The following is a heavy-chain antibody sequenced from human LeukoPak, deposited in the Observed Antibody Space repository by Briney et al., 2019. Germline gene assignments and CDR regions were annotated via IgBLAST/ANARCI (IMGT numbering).Heavy chain of an antibody. CDR3: AATGRYCGGDCCPYFQH. J-gene: IGHJ1*01. D-gene: IGHD2-21*02. Sequence: ASVKVSCKASGYTFTSYGIRWVRQAPGQGLEWMGWISAYNGNTNYAQKLQGRVTMTTDTSTSTAYMELRSLRPDDTAVSYCAATGRYCGGDCCPYFQHWGQGTLVTVSS. V-gene: IGHV1-18*01. CDR1: GYTFTSYG. CDR2: ISAYNGNT.